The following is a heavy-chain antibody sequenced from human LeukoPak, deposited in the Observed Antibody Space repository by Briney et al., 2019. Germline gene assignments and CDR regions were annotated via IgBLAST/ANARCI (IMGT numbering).Heavy chain of an antibody. J-gene: IGHJ4*02. CDR1: GFTFRTTW. D-gene: IGHD1-26*01. CDR3: ERDASGHYYGLVDW. Sequence: GGSLRLSCAVSGFTFRTTWMHWVRQAPGKGLVWASRLNTDGTSPTYADSVKGRFTISRDNAKNTLYLQMNSLRAEDTAVYYCERDASGHYYGLVDWGGQGILVTVSS. CDR2: LNTDGTSP. V-gene: IGHV3-74*01.